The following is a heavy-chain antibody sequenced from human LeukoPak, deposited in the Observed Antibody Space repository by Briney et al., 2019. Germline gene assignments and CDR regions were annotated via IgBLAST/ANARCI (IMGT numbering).Heavy chain of an antibody. CDR3: ARAFVVVVAATWLDP. CDR2: INHSGST. D-gene: IGHD2-15*01. J-gene: IGHJ5*02. V-gene: IGHV4-34*01. Sequence: KPSETLSLTCAVYGGSFSGYYWSWIRQPPGKGLEWIGEINHSGSTNYNPSLKSRVTISVDTSKNQFSLKLSSVTAADTAVYYCARAFVVVVAATWLDPWGQGTLVTVSS. CDR1: GGSFSGYY.